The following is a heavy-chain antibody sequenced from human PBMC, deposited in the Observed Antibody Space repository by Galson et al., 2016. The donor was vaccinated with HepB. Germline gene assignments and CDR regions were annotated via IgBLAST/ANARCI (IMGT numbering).Heavy chain of an antibody. CDR3: ATQLHLIIVPGTFDS. CDR1: GLPFSDSY. D-gene: IGHD2/OR15-2a*01. Sequence: SLRLSCAASGLPFSDSYMSWIRQAPGKGLEWISYISNTGKTIYYAGSVKGRFTISRDNAKNSVYLQMNTLRGDDTAVYYCATQLHLIIVPGTFDSWGQGTLVTVSS. V-gene: IGHV3-11*01. J-gene: IGHJ4*02. CDR2: ISNTGKTI.